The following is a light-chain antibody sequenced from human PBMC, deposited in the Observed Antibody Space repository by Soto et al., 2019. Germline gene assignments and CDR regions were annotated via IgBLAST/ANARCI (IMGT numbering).Light chain of an antibody. CDR2: EGS. V-gene: IGLV2-23*01. CDR3: SSYAGGGTYYV. Sequence: QSALTQPASVSGSPGQSITISCTGTSSDVGSSDVVSWFQQHPGKAPKLIIYEGSKRPSGVSNRFSGSKSGNTASLTISWLQAEDEDDYYCSSYAGGGTYYVFGTGNKVTVL. CDR1: SSDVGSSDV. J-gene: IGLJ1*01.